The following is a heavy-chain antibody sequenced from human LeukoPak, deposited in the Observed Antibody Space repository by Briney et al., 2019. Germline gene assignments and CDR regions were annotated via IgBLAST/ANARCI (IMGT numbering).Heavy chain of an antibody. CDR1: GSSISSYY. D-gene: IGHD2-21*01. CDR3: ARNRSGPQQHKYYFDY. V-gene: IGHV4-4*07. CDR2: IYTSGST. J-gene: IGHJ4*02. Sequence: SETLSLTCTVSGSSISSYYWSWIRQPAGEGLEWIGRIYTSGSTNYNPSLKSRVTMSVDTSKNQFSLKLSSVTAADTAVYYCARNRSGPQQHKYYFDYWGQGTLVTVSS.